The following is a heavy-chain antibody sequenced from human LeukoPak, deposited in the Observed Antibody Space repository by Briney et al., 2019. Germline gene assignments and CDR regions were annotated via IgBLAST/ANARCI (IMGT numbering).Heavy chain of an antibody. CDR2: IIPILGIA. V-gene: IGHV1-69*04. CDR3: ARDMNITVVADY. CDR1: GGTFSSYA. D-gene: IGHD2-15*01. Sequence: SVKVSCKASGGTFSSYAISWVRQAPGQGLEWMGRIIPILGIANYAQKFQGRVTITADKSTSTAYMELSSLRSEDTAVYYCARDMNITVVADYWGQGTLVTVSS. J-gene: IGHJ4*02.